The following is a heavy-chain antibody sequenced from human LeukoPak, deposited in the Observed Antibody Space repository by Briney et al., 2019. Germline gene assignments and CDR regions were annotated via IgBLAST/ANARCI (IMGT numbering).Heavy chain of an antibody. V-gene: IGHV4-59*01. CDR1: GDSISDYY. D-gene: IGHD2/OR15-2a*01. CDR3: ARELKVGNTGYYFDY. CDR2: IYYSGST. Sequence: SETLSLTCTVSGDSISDYYWSWIRQPPGKGLEWIGYIYYSGSTNYNPSLKSRVTISVDTSKNQFSLKLYSVTAADTAVYYCARELKVGNTGYYFDYWGQGTLVTVSS. J-gene: IGHJ4*02.